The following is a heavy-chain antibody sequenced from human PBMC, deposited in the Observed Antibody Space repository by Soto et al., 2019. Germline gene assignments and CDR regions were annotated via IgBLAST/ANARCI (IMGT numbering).Heavy chain of an antibody. J-gene: IGHJ1*01. CDR1: GGTFSSFG. Sequence: VTVSCKASGGTFSSFGISWVRQAPGQGLEWMGGIIPVFGRPNYAQRFRGRLTITADESTNTGYMELIDLRSEDTAVYYCAREGSGYNFWGQGTQVTVSS. CDR3: AREGSGYNF. D-gene: IGHD5-12*01. CDR2: IIPVFGRP. V-gene: IGHV1-69*13.